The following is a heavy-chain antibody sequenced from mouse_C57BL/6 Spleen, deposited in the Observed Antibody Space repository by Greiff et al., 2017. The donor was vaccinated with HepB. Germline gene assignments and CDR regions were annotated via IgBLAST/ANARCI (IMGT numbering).Heavy chain of an antibody. CDR3: ARRDDYDVFAY. D-gene: IGHD2-4*01. J-gene: IGHJ3*01. CDR1: GYTFTGYW. V-gene: IGHV1-9*01. CDR2: ILPGSGST. Sequence: QVQLQQSGAELMKPGASVKLSCKATGYTFTGYWIEWVKQRPGHGLEWIGEILPGSGSTNYNEKFKGKATFTADTSSNTAYMQLRSLTTEDSAIYYCARRDDYDVFAYWGQGTLVTVSA.